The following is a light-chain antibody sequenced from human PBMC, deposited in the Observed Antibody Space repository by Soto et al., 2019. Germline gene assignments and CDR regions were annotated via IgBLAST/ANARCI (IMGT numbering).Light chain of an antibody. J-gene: IGKJ4*01. CDR1: QSVSNNY. Sequence: EIVLTQSPGTLSLSPGERATLSCRASQSVSNNYLAWYQQKPGQAPRLLIYGASNRASGIPDRFSGSGSGTDFTLTISRLEPEDSAVYYCQQYGSSPTFGGGTKVDIK. CDR2: GAS. V-gene: IGKV3-20*01. CDR3: QQYGSSPT.